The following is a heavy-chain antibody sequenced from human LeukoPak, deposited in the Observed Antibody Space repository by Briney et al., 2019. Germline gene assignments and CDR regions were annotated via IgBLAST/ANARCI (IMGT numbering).Heavy chain of an antibody. V-gene: IGHV3-23*01. CDR1: GFTFSTYT. D-gene: IGHD3-10*01. CDR3: AKDRTYADGLWDFDY. Sequence: GGCLRLSCTASGFTFSTYTMSWVRQAPGEGRKWVSGILTSGGTYYADSVKGRFTISRDNSKNTLYLQMNSLRADDTAVYYCAKDRTYADGLWDFDYWGQGTLVTVSS. CDR2: ILTSGGT. J-gene: IGHJ4*02.